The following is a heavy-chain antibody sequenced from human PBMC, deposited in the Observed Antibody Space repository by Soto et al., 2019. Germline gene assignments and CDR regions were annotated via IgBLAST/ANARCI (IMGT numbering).Heavy chain of an antibody. D-gene: IGHD5-18*01. CDR1: GYTFTHYY. CDR3: ATSVNSAMAFDY. J-gene: IGHJ4*02. V-gene: IGHV1-46*01. CDR2: INPNGGST. Sequence: ASVKVSCKASGYTFTHYYMHGVRQAPGQGLEWMGIINPNGGSTTYAQRFRAGFTMTRDTSTSTAYMELSSLRSEDSAVYYCATSVNSAMAFDYWGQGTLVTVS.